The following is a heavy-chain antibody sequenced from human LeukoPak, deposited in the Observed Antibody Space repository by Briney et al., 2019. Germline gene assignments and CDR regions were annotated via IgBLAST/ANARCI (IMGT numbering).Heavy chain of an antibody. V-gene: IGHV3-23*01. CDR3: AKAPTSGYSSGWYGNSFDY. CDR2: ISVSGGST. D-gene: IGHD6-19*01. Sequence: GGSLRLSCAASGFTFSGYAMNWVRQAPGKGLEWVSSISVSGGSTYYADSVKGRFTISRDNSKNTLYLQMNSLRAEDTAVYYCAKAPTSGYSSGWYGNSFDYWGQGTLVTISS. J-gene: IGHJ4*02. CDR1: GFTFSGYA.